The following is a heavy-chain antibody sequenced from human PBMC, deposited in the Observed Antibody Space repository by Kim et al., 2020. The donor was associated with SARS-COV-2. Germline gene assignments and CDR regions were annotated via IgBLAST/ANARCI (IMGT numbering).Heavy chain of an antibody. V-gene: IGHV3-48*03. CDR3: ARVGGSEFDY. CDR2: ISSSGSTI. J-gene: IGHJ4*02. Sequence: GGSLRLSCAASGFTFSSYEMNWVRQAPGKGLEWVSYISSSGSTIYYADSVKGRFTISRDNTKNSLYLQMNSLRAEDTAVYYCARVGGSEFDYWGQGTLVTVSS. CDR1: GFTFSSYE. D-gene: IGHD1-26*01.